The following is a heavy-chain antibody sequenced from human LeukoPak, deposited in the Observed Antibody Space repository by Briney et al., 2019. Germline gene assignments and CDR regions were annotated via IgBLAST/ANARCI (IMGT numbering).Heavy chain of an antibody. D-gene: IGHD3-3*01. CDR1: GRSISSGDYY. J-gene: IGHJ6*02. V-gene: IGHV4-30-4*01. CDR2: IYYSGSI. CDR3: ARSNYYDFWSGYGMDV. Sequence: SQTLSLTCTVSGRSISSGDYYWSWIRQPPGKGLEWIGYIYYSGSIYYNPSLETRVTISVDTSKNQFSLKLSSVTAADTGVYYCARSNYYDFWSGYGMDVWGQGTTVTVSS.